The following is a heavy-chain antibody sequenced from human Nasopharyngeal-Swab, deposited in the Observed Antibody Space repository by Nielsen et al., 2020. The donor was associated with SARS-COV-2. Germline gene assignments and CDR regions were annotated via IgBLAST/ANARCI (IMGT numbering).Heavy chain of an antibody. CDR3: ARDNGYIAYFDY. Sequence: GGSLSLSCAASGFTFSSYCMSWVRQTPGKGLELVANIKQDGSEKYYVDSVKGRFTISRDNAKNSLYLQMNSLRAEDTAVYYCARDNGYIAYFDYWGQGTLVTVSS. CDR2: IKQDGSEK. D-gene: IGHD5-18*01. CDR1: GFTFSSYC. J-gene: IGHJ4*02. V-gene: IGHV3-7*01.